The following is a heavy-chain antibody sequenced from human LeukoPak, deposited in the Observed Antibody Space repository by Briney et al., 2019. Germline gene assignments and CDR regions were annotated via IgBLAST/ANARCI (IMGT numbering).Heavy chain of an antibody. CDR2: IYYSGST. Sequence: SETLSLTCTVSGGSISSYYWSWIRQPPGKGLEWVAYIYYSGSTNYNPSLKSRVTLSVDTSKNQFSLKLSSVTAADTAVYYCARRYSSGWSNWFDPWGQGTLVTVSS. V-gene: IGHV4-59*08. J-gene: IGHJ5*02. CDR1: GGSISSYY. D-gene: IGHD6-19*01. CDR3: ARRYSSGWSNWFDP.